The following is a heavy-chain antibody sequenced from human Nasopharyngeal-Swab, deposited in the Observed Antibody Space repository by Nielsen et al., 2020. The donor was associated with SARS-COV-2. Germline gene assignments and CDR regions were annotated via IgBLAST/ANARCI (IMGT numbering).Heavy chain of an antibody. Sequence: LRLSCTVSGGSISSGSYYWSWIRQPAGKGLEWIGRIYTSGSTNYNPSLKSRVTISVDTSKNQFSLKLSSVTAADTAVYYCARDGPDYGGNSEDYWGQGTLVTVSS. CDR2: IYTSGST. CDR3: ARDGPDYGGNSEDY. V-gene: IGHV4-61*02. CDR1: GGSISSGSYY. D-gene: IGHD4-23*01. J-gene: IGHJ4*02.